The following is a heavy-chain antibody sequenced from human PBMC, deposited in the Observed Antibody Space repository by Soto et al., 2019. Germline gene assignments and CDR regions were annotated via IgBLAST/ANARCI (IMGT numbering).Heavy chain of an antibody. V-gene: IGHV1-3*01. CDR1: GYTFTSYA. J-gene: IGHJ4*02. CDR2: INAGNGNT. Sequence: ASVKVSCKASGYTFTSYARHWVRQAPGQRLEWMGWINAGNGNTKYSQKFQGRVTITRDTSASTAYMELSSLRSEDTAVYYCARDRSVVVVAATLDYWGQGTLVTVSS. D-gene: IGHD2-15*01. CDR3: ARDRSVVVVAATLDY.